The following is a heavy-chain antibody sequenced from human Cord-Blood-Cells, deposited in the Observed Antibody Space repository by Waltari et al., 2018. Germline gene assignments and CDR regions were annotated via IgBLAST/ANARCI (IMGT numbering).Heavy chain of an antibody. CDR1: GYSISSGYY. Sequence: QVQLQESGAGLVKPSETLSLTCTVSGYSISSGYYWGWIRQPPGKGLEWIGSIYHSGSTNYNPSLKRRVTISVDTSKTQFSLKLSSVTAADTAVYYCASGVVVPANYWFDPWGQGTLVTVSS. D-gene: IGHD2-2*01. V-gene: IGHV4-38-2*02. CDR3: ASGVVVPANYWFDP. J-gene: IGHJ5*02. CDR2: IYHSGST.